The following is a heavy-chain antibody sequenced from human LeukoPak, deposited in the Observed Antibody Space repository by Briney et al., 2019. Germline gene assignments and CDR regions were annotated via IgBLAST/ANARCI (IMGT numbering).Heavy chain of an antibody. J-gene: IGHJ4*02. CDR2: IDSRGRNM. V-gene: IGHV3-23*01. Sequence: GGSLRLSCAASGFIFSSYAMSWVRQAPGKGLEWVSSIDSRGRNMYYADSVKGRFTISRDNPKNTLYLQMNSLRAEDTAAYYCAKEDCGGDCYGGVDYWGQGTLVTVSS. CDR3: AKEDCGGDCYGGVDY. CDR1: GFIFSSYA. D-gene: IGHD2-21*01.